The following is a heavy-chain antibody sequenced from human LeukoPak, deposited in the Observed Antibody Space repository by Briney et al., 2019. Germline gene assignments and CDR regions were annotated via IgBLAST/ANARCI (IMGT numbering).Heavy chain of an antibody. V-gene: IGHV4-34*01. CDR3: ARGRLAAAGSYYFDY. Sequence: SETLSLTCAVYGGSFSGYYWSWIRQPPGKGLEWIGEINHSGSTNYNPSLKSRVTISADTSKNQFSLKLSSVTAADTAVYYCARGRLAAAGSYYFDYWGQGTLVTVSS. J-gene: IGHJ4*02. CDR1: GGSFSGYY. CDR2: INHSGST. D-gene: IGHD6-13*01.